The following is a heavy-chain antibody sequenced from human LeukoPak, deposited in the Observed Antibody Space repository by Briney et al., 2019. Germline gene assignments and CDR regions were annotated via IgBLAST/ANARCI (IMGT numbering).Heavy chain of an antibody. CDR1: GVSFSGYY. CDR2: INHSGST. Sequence: SETLSLTCAVYGVSFSGYYWSWIRQPPGKGLEWIGEINHSGSTNYNPSLKSRVTISVDTSKNQFSLKLSSVTAADTAVYYCARSSRYSSGWPYWGQGTLVTVSS. CDR3: ARSSRYSSGWPY. V-gene: IGHV4-34*01. D-gene: IGHD6-19*01. J-gene: IGHJ4*02.